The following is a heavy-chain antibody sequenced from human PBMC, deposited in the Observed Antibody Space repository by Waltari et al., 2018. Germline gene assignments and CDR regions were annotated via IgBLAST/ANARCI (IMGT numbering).Heavy chain of an antibody. CDR3: ARRLGLDIVKRGSFDY. Sequence: QVQLQQWGAGLLKPSETLSLTCAVYGGSFSGYYWRWLRQPPGKGLEWIGEINHSGSTNHNPSLQSRVTISVDTSKNQFSLKRSSVTAADTAVYYCARRLGLDIVKRGSFDYWGQGTLVTVSS. J-gene: IGHJ4*02. D-gene: IGHD2-15*01. CDR1: GGSFSGYY. V-gene: IGHV4-34*01. CDR2: INHSGST.